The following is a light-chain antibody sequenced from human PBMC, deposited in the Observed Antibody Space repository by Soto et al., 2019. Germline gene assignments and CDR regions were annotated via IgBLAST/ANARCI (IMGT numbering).Light chain of an antibody. V-gene: IGKV3-11*01. J-gene: IGKJ4*01. CDR2: DAS. CDR1: QSVSRY. CDR3: QQRSMWL. Sequence: LTQSAALLSLSPGETAPLSLWASQSVSRYLAWYQQKPGQAPRLLIYDASNRATGIPARFSGSGSGTDFTLTISSLEPEDFAIYYCQQRSMWLFGGGTKVDIK.